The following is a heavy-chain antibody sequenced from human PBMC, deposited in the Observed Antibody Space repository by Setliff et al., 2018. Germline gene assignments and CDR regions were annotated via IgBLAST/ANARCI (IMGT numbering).Heavy chain of an antibody. D-gene: IGHD3-3*01. J-gene: IGHJ6*02. Sequence: GGSLRLSCVASGFTFSRYWMSWVRQAPGKGLEWVANIKEDGSEKYYMDSVKGRFTMSRDNAKNSLYLQMNSLRAEDTAVYYCARFLGELQFLEWYPYYYGMDVWGQGTTVTVSS. CDR2: IKEDGSEK. V-gene: IGHV3-7*01. CDR3: ARFLGELQFLEWYPYYYGMDV. CDR1: GFTFSRYW.